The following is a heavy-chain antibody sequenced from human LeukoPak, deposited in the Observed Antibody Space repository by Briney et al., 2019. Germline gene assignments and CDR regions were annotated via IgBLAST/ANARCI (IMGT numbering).Heavy chain of an antibody. J-gene: IGHJ6*03. CDR2: ISGSGGST. Sequence: GGTLRLSCAASGFTFSSYGMSWVRQAPGKGLEWVSAISGSGGSTYYADSVKGRFTISRDNSRNTLSLQMNSLRPEDTAVYYCAKDIRKFHYYESDPRPRETDYYYYMDVWGKGTTVTISS. CDR3: AKDIRKFHYYESDPRPRETDYYYYMDV. D-gene: IGHD3-22*01. CDR1: GFTFSSYG. V-gene: IGHV3-23*01.